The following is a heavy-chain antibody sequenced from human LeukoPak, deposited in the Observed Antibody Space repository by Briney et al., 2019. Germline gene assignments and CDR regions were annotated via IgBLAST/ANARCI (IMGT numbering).Heavy chain of an antibody. CDR2: INHSGST. D-gene: IGHD1-26*01. CDR3: ARGLMGAGSSGAFDI. Sequence: SETLSLTCAVYGGSFSGCYWNWIRQPPGKGLEWIGEINHSGSTNYISSLKSRVTISIDTSKNQFSLKMSSVTAADTAVYYCARGLMGAGSSGAFDIWGQGTLVTVSS. J-gene: IGHJ3*02. V-gene: IGHV4-34*01. CDR1: GGSFSGCY.